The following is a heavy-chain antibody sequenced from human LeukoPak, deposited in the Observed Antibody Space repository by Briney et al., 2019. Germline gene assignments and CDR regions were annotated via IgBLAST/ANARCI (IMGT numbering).Heavy chain of an antibody. Sequence: PSETLSLTCTVSGGSLSSGSYYWSWIRQPPGKGLEWIGEINHSGSTNYNPPLKSRVTISVDTSKNQFSLKLSSVTAADTAVYYCARGRVRTGVVVAARDPYYYYYGMDVWGQGTTVTVSS. CDR3: ARGRVRTGVVVAARDPYYYYYGMDV. CDR1: GGSLSSGSYY. V-gene: IGHV4-39*07. J-gene: IGHJ6*02. CDR2: INHSGST. D-gene: IGHD2-15*01.